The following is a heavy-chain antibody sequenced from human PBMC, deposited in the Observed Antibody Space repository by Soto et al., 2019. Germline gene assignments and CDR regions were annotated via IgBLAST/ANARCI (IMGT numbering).Heavy chain of an antibody. CDR3: AKGYSIAALPTDYYYYGMDV. CDR1: GFTFSSYA. Sequence: GGSLRLSCAASGFTFSSYAMSSVSQAPGKGLEWFSAISGSGGSTYYADSVKGRFTISRDNSKNTLYLQMNSLRAEDTAVYYCAKGYSIAALPTDYYYYGMDVWGQGTTVTVSS. J-gene: IGHJ6*02. V-gene: IGHV3-23*01. D-gene: IGHD6-6*01. CDR2: ISGSGGST.